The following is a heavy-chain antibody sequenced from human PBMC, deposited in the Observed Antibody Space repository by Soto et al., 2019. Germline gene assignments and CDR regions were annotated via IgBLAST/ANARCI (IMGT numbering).Heavy chain of an antibody. D-gene: IGHD6-6*01. CDR1: GFTFSDHY. CDR3: ARDSSLAH. J-gene: IGHJ4*02. Sequence: EVQLVESGGGLVQPGGSLRLSCAASGFTFSDHYVDWVRQAPGKGLEWVGRTRNKANSYTTEYAASVKGRFTISRDDSKNSLYLQMNSLKTEDTAVYYCARDSSLAHWGQGTLVTVSS. CDR2: TRNKANSYTT. V-gene: IGHV3-72*01.